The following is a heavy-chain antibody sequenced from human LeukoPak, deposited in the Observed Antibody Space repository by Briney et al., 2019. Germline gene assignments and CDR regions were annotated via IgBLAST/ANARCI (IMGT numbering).Heavy chain of an antibody. D-gene: IGHD3-22*01. V-gene: IGHV4-30-4*08. CDR3: ARVLSSSGYYYQPPYYYYMDV. Sequence: SQTLSLTCTVSGGSISSGDYYWSWIRQPPGKGLEWIGYIYYSGSTCYNPSLKSRVTISVDTSKNQFSLKLSSVTAADTAVYYCARVLSSSGYYYQPPYYYYMDVWGKGTTVTVSS. CDR1: GGSISSGDYY. J-gene: IGHJ6*03. CDR2: IYYSGST.